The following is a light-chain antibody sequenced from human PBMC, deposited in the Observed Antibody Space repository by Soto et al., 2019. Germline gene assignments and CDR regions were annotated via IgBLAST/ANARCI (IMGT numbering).Light chain of an antibody. Sequence: QSALTQPASVSGSPGQSIALSYTGTSSDVGTYNLVSWYQQHPGKAPKLLISEGGKRPSGVSDRFSGSKSGNTASLTISGLQAEDEADYYRCSFAAGNTYVFGTGTKVTVL. J-gene: IGLJ1*01. CDR2: EGG. CDR1: SSDVGTYNL. CDR3: CSFAAGNTYV. V-gene: IGLV2-23*01.